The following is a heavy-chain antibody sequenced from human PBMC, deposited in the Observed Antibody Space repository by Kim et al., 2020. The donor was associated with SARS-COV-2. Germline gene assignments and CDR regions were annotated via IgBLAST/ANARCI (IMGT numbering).Heavy chain of an antibody. D-gene: IGHD4-4*01. J-gene: IGHJ4*02. Sequence: ADSVKSRFTNPRDNATNSLYLQMNSRRGEDTAVYYWARDVGYYRIYYFDYWGQGTLVTVSS. V-gene: IGHV3-11*04. CDR3: ARDVGYYRIYYFDY.